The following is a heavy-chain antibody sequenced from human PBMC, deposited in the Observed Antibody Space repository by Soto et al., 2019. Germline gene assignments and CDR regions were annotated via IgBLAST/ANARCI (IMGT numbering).Heavy chain of an antibody. J-gene: IGHJ3*01. CDR2: IYSGGTT. D-gene: IGHD6-6*01. CDR1: GLTVSNNY. CDR3: ARDRPLERAFDF. Sequence: GGSLRLSCAASGLTVSNNYMTWVRQAPGKGLEWVSVIYSGGTTYYADSVKGRFTISRDISKNTVSLEMKSLRAEDTAVYYCARDRPLERAFDFCGQGTMVTVSS. V-gene: IGHV3-53*01.